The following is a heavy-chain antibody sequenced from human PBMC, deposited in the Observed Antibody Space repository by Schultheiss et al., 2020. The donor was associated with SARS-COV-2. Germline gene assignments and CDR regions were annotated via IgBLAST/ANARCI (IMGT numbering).Heavy chain of an antibody. CDR1: GYSFTTYD. V-gene: IGHV7-81*01. Sequence: ASVKVSCKAFGYSFTTYDMNWAPQAPGQGHEWMGWFNTYTENPTFAQDFTGRFVFSMGTSASTTYLQISSLKAEDMAMYYCATNPQWGQGTLVTVSS. J-gene: IGHJ4*02. CDR2: FNTYTENP. CDR3: ATNPQ. D-gene: IGHD1-14*01.